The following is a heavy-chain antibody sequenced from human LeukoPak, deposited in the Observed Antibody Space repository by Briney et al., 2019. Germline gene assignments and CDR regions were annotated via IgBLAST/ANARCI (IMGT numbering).Heavy chain of an antibody. CDR2: ISSSSSTI. V-gene: IGHV3-48*01. CDR1: GFTFSSYS. Sequence: SGGSLRLSCAASGFTFSSYSMNWVRQAPGKGLEWVSYISSSSSTIYYADSVKGRFTISRDNAKNSLYLQMNSLRAEDTAVYYCARVLASVARYFDYWGQGTLVTVSS. CDR3: ARVLASVARYFDY. J-gene: IGHJ4*02.